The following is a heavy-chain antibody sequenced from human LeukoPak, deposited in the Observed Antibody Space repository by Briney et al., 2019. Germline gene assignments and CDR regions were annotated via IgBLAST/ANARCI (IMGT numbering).Heavy chain of an antibody. Sequence: SETLSLTCAVYGGSFSGYYWSWIRQPPGKGLEWIGEINHSGSTNYNPSLKSRVTISVDTSKNQFSLKLSSVTAADTAVYYCARGPLLRYFDWLKINYYYYGMDVWGQGTTVTVPS. CDR2: INHSGST. D-gene: IGHD3-9*01. CDR1: GGSFSGYY. CDR3: ARGPLLRYFDWLKINYYYYGMDV. V-gene: IGHV4-34*01. J-gene: IGHJ6*02.